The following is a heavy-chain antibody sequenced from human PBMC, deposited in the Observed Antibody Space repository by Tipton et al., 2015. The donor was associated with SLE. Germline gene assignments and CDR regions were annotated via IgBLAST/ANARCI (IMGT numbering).Heavy chain of an antibody. CDR1: GCSITNHY. Sequence: TLSLTCTVSGCSITNHYWNWIRQPPGKGLEWIGYLHYSGTTHDNPSLKSRVTMSVDMSKNQFSLRLTSVTAADTAVYYCARTLGAIAHTVYDAFDIWGQGKMVTVSS. V-gene: IGHV4-59*11. J-gene: IGHJ3*02. CDR3: ARTLGAIAHTVYDAFDI. CDR2: LHYSGTT. D-gene: IGHD1-26*01.